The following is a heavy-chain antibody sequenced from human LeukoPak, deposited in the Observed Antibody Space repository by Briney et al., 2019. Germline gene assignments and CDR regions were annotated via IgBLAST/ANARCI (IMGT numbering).Heavy chain of an antibody. CDR2: IYYSGST. V-gene: IGHV4-39*01. Sequence: PSETLSLTCTVSGGSISSSSYYWGWIRQPPGKGLEWIGSIYYSGSTYYNPSLKSRVTISVDTSKNQFSLKLSSVTAADTAVYYCASSGLYYYDSSGPSEGFYFDYWGREPWSPSPQ. CDR3: ASSGLYYYDSSGPSEGFYFDY. CDR1: GGSISSSSYY. D-gene: IGHD3-22*01. J-gene: IGHJ4*02.